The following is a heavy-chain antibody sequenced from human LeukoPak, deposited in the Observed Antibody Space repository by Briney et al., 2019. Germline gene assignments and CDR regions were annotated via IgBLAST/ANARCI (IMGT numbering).Heavy chain of an antibody. Sequence: GGSLRLSCAASGFTFSSYAMSWVRQAPGKGLEWVSAISGSGGSTYYADSVKGRFTISRDNSKNTLYLQMNSLRAEDTAVYYCAKEVGDCTNGICYITPDYWGQGTLVTVSS. CDR3: AKEVGDCTNGICYITPDY. D-gene: IGHD2-8*01. V-gene: IGHV3-23*01. J-gene: IGHJ4*02. CDR1: GFTFSSYA. CDR2: ISGSGGST.